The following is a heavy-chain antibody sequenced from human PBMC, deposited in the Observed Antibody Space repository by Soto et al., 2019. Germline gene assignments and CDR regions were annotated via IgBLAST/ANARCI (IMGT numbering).Heavy chain of an antibody. V-gene: IGHV1-3*01. CDR3: ASANWTGGYDSSYAMDV. CDR1: GYTFTSYA. J-gene: IGHJ6*02. D-gene: IGHD1-1*01. Sequence: ASVKVSCKASGYTFTSYAMHWVRQAPGQRLEWMGWINAGNGNTKYSQKFQGRVTITRDTSASTAYMELSSLRAEDTAVYYCASANWTGGYDSSYAMDVWGQGTTVTVSS. CDR2: INAGNGNT.